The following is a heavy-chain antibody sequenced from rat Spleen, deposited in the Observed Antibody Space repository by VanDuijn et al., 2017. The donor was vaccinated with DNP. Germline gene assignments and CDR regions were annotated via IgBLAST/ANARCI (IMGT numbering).Heavy chain of an antibody. CDR1: GFTFNNYW. Sequence: EVQLVESGGDLVQPGRSLKLSCVASGFTFNNYWMAWIRRVPGKGLEWVASITGSGGNTYHPDSVRGRFTVSRDNAKTTLYLQMDSLRSEDAATYYCARGNSGYWGQGVMVTVSS. CDR3: ARGNSGY. D-gene: IGHD4-3*01. V-gene: IGHV5-31*01. CDR2: ITGSGGNT. J-gene: IGHJ2*01.